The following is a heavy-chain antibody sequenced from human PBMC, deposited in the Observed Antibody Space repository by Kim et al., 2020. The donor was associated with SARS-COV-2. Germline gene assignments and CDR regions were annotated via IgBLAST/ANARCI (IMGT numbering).Heavy chain of an antibody. D-gene: IGHD2-2*01. J-gene: IGHJ6*02. V-gene: IGHV3-21*01. Sequence: GGSLRLSCAASGFGFGTHSMNWVRQAPGKGLEWVSSIGGSTSYMYYADSVKGRFTISRDNAKNSLYLQMNSLRAEDTAVYYCARGGYCTSTSCYFYYYALDVWGQGTTVTVSS. CDR2: IGGSTSYM. CDR3: ARGGYCTSTSCYFYYYALDV. CDR1: GFGFGTHS.